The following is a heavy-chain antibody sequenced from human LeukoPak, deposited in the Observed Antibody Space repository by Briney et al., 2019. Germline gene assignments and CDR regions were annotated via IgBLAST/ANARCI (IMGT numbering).Heavy chain of an antibody. CDR2: IYYSGST. CDR3: AGGGNYDILTGYQGY. CDR1: GGSISSYY. Sequence: PSETLSLTCTVSGGSISSYYWSWIRHPPGKGLEWIGYIYYSGSTNYNPSLKSRVTISVDTSKNQFSLKLSSVTAADTAVYYCAGGGNYDILTGYQGYWGQGTLVTVSS. J-gene: IGHJ4*02. D-gene: IGHD3-9*01. V-gene: IGHV4-59*01.